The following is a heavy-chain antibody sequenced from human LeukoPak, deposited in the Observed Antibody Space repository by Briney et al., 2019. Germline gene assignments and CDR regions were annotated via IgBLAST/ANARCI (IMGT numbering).Heavy chain of an antibody. D-gene: IGHD2-15*01. Sequence: GGSLRLSCAASGFTFSSYSMNWVRQAPGKGLEWVSSISSSSSYIYYADSVKGRFTISRDNAKNSLYLQMNSLRAEDTAVYYCARQGGRDAFDIWGQGTMVTVSS. J-gene: IGHJ3*02. CDR1: GFTFSSYS. V-gene: IGHV3-21*01. CDR3: ARQGGRDAFDI. CDR2: ISSSSSYI.